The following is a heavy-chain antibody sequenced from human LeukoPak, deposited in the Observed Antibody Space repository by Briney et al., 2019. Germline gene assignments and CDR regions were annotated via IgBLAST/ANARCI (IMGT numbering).Heavy chain of an antibody. CDR3: AREHCSSTSCYTNEGFDY. CDR2: IYTSGST. CDR1: GGSISSGDYY. J-gene: IGHJ4*02. Sequence: PSQTLSLTCTVSGGSISSGDYYWSWIRQPAGKGLEWIGRIYTSGSTNYNPSLKSRVTISVDTSKNQFSLKLSSVTAADTAVYYCAREHCSSTSCYTNEGFDYWGQGTLVTVSS. V-gene: IGHV4-61*02. D-gene: IGHD2-2*02.